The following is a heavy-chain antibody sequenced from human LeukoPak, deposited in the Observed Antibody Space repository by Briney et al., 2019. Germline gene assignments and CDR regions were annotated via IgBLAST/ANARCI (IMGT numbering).Heavy chain of an antibody. D-gene: IGHD4-11*01. CDR1: GFTFSSYA. Sequence: GGSLRLSCAASGFTFSSYAMSWVRQAPGKGLEWVGRIKSKTDGGTTDYAAPVKGRFTISRDDSKNTLYLQMNSLKTEDTAVYYCTTTARAIDYRPPAYYYYYYMDVWGKGTTVTVSS. CDR2: IKSKTDGGTT. J-gene: IGHJ6*03. V-gene: IGHV3-15*01. CDR3: TTTARAIDYRPPAYYYYYYMDV.